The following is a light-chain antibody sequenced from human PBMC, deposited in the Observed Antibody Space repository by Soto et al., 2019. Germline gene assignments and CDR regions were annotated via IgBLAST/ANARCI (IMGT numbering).Light chain of an antibody. CDR3: SSYTRTNTLV. V-gene: IGLV2-14*03. CDR1: SSDVGGYNY. J-gene: IGLJ2*01. CDR2: DVS. Sequence: QSALTQPASVSGSPGQSITISCTGTSSDVGGYNYVSWYQQHPGKVPKLMIYDVSNRPSGVSNRFSGSKSGNTASLTISGLQAEDEADYYCSSYTRTNTLVFGGGTKLTVL.